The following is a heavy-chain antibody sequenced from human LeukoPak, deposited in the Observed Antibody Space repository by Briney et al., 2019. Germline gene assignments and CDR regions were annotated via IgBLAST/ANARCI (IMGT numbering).Heavy chain of an antibody. CDR2: ISGGGSYI. D-gene: IGHD3-22*01. V-gene: IGHV3-21*01. Sequence: GGSLRLSCTASGFTFSTYIINWVRQAPGKGLEWVSSISGGGSYIYYADSVKGRFTISRDNAENSLFLQMDSLRADDTAVYYCARTLYDSDGPLLFDAFDNWGQGTMVTVSS. J-gene: IGHJ3*02. CDR3: ARTLYDSDGPLLFDAFDN. CDR1: GFTFSTYI.